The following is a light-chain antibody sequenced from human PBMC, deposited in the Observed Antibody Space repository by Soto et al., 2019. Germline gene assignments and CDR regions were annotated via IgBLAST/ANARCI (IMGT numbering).Light chain of an antibody. J-gene: IGKJ4*01. CDR2: SAS. Sequence: IQMTQSPSSLSASVGDRVTITCRASQGVRDDVGWYQQKPGKAPKLLIYSASTLQSGVPSRFSGSGSGTDSTLTISGLQPEGFATYYCLQESNYPLTFGGGTKVEIK. CDR3: LQESNYPLT. CDR1: QGVRDD. V-gene: IGKV1-6*01.